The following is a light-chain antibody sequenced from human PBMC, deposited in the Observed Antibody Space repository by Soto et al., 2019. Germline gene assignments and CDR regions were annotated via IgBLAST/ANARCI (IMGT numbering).Light chain of an antibody. CDR2: AAS. CDR3: QQSYSTLLT. J-gene: IGKJ4*01. V-gene: IGKV1-39*01. Sequence: DIQMTQSPSSLSASVGDRVTITCRASQSINRYLNWYRAKPGKAPKLLIYAASTLQRGVPSRFSGGGSGTDFTLTISSLQPEDFATYYCQQSYSTLLTFGGGTKVEIK. CDR1: QSINRY.